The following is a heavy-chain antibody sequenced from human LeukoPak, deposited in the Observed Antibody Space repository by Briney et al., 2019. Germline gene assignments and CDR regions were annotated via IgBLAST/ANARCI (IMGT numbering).Heavy chain of an antibody. V-gene: IGHV1-69*13. CDR2: IIPIFGTA. Sequence: SVKVSCKASGGTFSSYAISWVRQAPGQGLEWMGGIIPIFGTANYAQKFQGRVTITADESTSTAYMELSSLRSEDTAVYYCASPGVYSSGPYDYWGQGTLDTVSS. J-gene: IGHJ4*02. CDR3: ASPGVYSSGPYDY. D-gene: IGHD6-19*01. CDR1: GGTFSSYA.